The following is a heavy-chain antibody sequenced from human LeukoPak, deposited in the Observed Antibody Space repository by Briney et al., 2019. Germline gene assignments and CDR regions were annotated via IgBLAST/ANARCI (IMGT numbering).Heavy chain of an antibody. V-gene: IGHV3-48*02. Sequence: GGSLRLSCAVSGFTFSSHNMNWVRQAPGKGLEWVSHITGSSSTIYYADSVKGRFTISRDNGKNSLYLQMDSLRDEDTAVYYCAKDQRSGWSYFDYWGQGTLVTVSS. CDR2: ITGSSSTI. CDR1: GFTFSSHN. CDR3: AKDQRSGWSYFDY. D-gene: IGHD6-19*01. J-gene: IGHJ4*02.